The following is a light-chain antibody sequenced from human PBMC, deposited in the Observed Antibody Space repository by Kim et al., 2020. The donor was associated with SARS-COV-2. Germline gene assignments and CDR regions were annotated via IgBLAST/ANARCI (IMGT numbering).Light chain of an antibody. CDR1: NIGSKS. V-gene: IGLV3-21*04. J-gene: IGLJ2*01. CDR2: YDS. CDR3: QVWDSSSDHVV. Sequence: PGKTARITCGGNNIGSKSVHWYQQKPGQAPVLVIYYDSDRPSGIPERFSGSNSGNTATLTISRVEPGDEADYYCQVWDSSSDHVVFGGGTQLTVL.